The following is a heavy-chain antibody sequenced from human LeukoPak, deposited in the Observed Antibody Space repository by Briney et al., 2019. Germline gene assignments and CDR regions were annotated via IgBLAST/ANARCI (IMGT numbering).Heavy chain of an antibody. J-gene: IGHJ4*02. Sequence: GGSLRLSCAASGFTFSSYAMSWVRQAPGQGLEWVSAISGSGGSTYYADSVKGRFTISRDNSKNTLYLQMNSLRAEDAAVYYCAKVPRTYYYGSGSYYSRNEGPDYWGQGTLVTVSS. D-gene: IGHD3-10*01. CDR1: GFTFSSYA. V-gene: IGHV3-23*01. CDR3: AKVPRTYYYGSGSYYSRNEGPDY. CDR2: ISGSGGST.